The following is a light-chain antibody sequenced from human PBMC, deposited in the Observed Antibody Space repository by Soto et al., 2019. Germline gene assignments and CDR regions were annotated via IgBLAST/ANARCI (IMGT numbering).Light chain of an antibody. V-gene: IGKV1-6*01. CDR2: AAS. CDR3: QHYNVYPWT. Sequence: AIQMTQSPSSLSASVGDRVTITCRASQGIRNDLDWFQQKPGKAPKLLIYAASNLQSGVPARFSGSGSGTDFTLTISSLQPEDFATYYCQHYNVYPWTFGQGTKVDIK. J-gene: IGKJ1*01. CDR1: QGIRND.